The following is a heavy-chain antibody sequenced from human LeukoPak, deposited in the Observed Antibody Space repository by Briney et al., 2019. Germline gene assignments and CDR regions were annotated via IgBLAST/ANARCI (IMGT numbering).Heavy chain of an antibody. D-gene: IGHD6-13*01. CDR2: IKQDGSEK. CDR3: ARERYSHRRTKRGNNWFDP. V-gene: IGHV3-7*01. Sequence: GGSLRLSCAASGFTFSSYWMSWVRQAPGKGLEWVANIKQDGSEKYYVDSVKGRFTISRDNAKNSLYLQMNSLRAEDTAVYYCARERYSHRRTKRGNNWFDPWGQGTLVTVSS. CDR1: GFTFSSYW. J-gene: IGHJ5*02.